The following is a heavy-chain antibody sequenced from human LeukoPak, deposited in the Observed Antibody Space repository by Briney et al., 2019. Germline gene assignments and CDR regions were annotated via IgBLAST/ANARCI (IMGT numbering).Heavy chain of an antibody. J-gene: IGHJ4*02. CDR1: GFTFSSYA. Sequence: GGSLRLSCAASGFTFSSYAMSWVRQAPGKGLEWVSAISGSGVSTYYADSVKGRFTISRDNSKNTLYLQMNSLRAEDTAVYYCAKGGLVGYCSSTSCYWGSDYWGQGTLVTVSS. D-gene: IGHD2-2*01. CDR2: ISGSGVST. CDR3: AKGGLVGYCSSTSCYWGSDY. V-gene: IGHV3-23*01.